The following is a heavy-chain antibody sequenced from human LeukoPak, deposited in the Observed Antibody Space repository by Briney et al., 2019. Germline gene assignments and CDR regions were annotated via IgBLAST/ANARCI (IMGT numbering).Heavy chain of an antibody. D-gene: IGHD3-16*01. CDR1: GYTFTGYY. Sequence: ASVKVSCKASGYTFTGYYMHWVRQAPGQGLEWMGWINPNSGGTNHAQKFQGRVTMTRDTSISTAYMELSRLRSDDTAVYYCARALSLSYGMDVWGQGTTVTVSS. J-gene: IGHJ6*02. CDR2: INPNSGGT. CDR3: ARALSLSYGMDV. V-gene: IGHV1-2*02.